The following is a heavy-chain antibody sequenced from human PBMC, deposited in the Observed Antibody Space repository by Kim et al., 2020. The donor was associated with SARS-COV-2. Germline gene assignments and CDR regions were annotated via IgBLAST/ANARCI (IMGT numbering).Heavy chain of an antibody. V-gene: IGHV3-21*01. Sequence: GGSLRLSCAASGFTFSSYSMNWVRQAPGKGLEWVSSISSSSSDYIYYADSVKGRFTISRDNAKNSLYLQMNSLRAEDTALYYCARDSGTWLPDYWGQGTLVTVSS. CDR2: ISSSSSDYI. CDR1: GFTFSSYS. J-gene: IGHJ4*02. D-gene: IGHD3-10*01. CDR3: ARDSGTWLPDY.